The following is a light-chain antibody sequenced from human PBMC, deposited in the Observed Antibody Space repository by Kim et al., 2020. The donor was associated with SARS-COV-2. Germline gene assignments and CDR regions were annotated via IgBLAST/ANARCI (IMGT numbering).Light chain of an antibody. Sequence: APGKTDSRTGGGNKIGSKSVHWYQQKPGQAPVLVIYYDNDRPSGIPERFSGSNSGNTATLTISRVEAGDEADYYCQVWDSTTDQRVFGGGTQLTVL. CDR2: YDN. V-gene: IGLV3-21*01. J-gene: IGLJ3*02. CDR3: QVWDSTTDQRV. CDR1: KIGSKS.